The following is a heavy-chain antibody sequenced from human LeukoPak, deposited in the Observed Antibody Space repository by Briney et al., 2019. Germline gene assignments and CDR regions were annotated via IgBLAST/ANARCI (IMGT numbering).Heavy chain of an antibody. CDR1: GFTFSSYG. CDR3: AKEDDYGDSYLDY. D-gene: IGHD4-17*01. J-gene: IGHJ4*02. V-gene: IGHV3-23*01. Sequence: PGRSLRLSCAASGFTFSSYGMHWVRQAPGKGLEWVSAISGSGGSTYYADSVKGRFTISRDNSKNTLYLQMNSLRAEDTAVYYCAKEDDYGDSYLDYWGQGTLVTVSS. CDR2: ISGSGGST.